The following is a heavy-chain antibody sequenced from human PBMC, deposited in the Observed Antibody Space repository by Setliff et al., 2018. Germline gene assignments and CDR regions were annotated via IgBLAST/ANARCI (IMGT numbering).Heavy chain of an antibody. D-gene: IGHD6-19*01. CDR3: AKDSLSGWSAVDY. J-gene: IGHJ4*02. Sequence: GGSLRLSCTASGFTFGDYAMGWVRQAPGKGLEWVAAVSFDGRNKYYEDSVKGRFTISRDDSKNTLYLQMNSLRPEDTAVYYCAKDSLSGWSAVDYWGQGTLVTVSS. CDR1: GFTFGDYA. V-gene: IGHV3-30-3*02. CDR2: VSFDGRNK.